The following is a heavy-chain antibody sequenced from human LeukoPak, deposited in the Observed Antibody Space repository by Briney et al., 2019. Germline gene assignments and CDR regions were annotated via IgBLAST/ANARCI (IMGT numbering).Heavy chain of an antibody. V-gene: IGHV4-59*01. CDR2: VYYGGIT. Sequence: SETLSLTCTVSGGSISTYYWSWIRQPPGKGLEWIGYVYYGGITHYNPSLKSRVTITLDTSKNQFSLKLTSVTAADTAVYYCARVPISTTARGYFDYWGQGTLVTVSS. CDR1: GGSISTYY. J-gene: IGHJ4*02. CDR3: ARVPISTTARGYFDY. D-gene: IGHD4-17*01.